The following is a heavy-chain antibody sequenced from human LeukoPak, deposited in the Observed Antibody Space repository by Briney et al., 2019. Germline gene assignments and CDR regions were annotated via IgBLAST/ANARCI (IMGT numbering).Heavy chain of an antibody. D-gene: IGHD6-19*01. Sequence: GGSLRLSCAASGFTFRNYAMSWVRQAPGKGLEWVANIKQDGSEKYYVDSVKGRFTISRDNAKNSLYLQMNSLRAEDTAVYYCARDRGSSGWYEFDSWGQGTLVTVSS. CDR3: ARDRGSSGWYEFDS. CDR1: GFTFRNYA. CDR2: IKQDGSEK. J-gene: IGHJ4*02. V-gene: IGHV3-7*01.